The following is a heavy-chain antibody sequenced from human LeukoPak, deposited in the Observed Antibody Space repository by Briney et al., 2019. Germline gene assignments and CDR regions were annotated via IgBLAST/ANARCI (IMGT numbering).Heavy chain of an antibody. J-gene: IGHJ4*02. CDR2: ISPDGGST. Sequence: PGGSLRLSCAASGSTFGSHPMHWVRQAPGKGLEYVSVISPDGGSTFYANSVKGRFTISRDNSKDTLYLQMGSLRVEDMAVYYCAREIYRFGSSSLDSWGQGTLVTVSS. V-gene: IGHV3-64*01. D-gene: IGHD6-19*01. CDR3: AREIYRFGSSSLDS. CDR1: GSTFGSHP.